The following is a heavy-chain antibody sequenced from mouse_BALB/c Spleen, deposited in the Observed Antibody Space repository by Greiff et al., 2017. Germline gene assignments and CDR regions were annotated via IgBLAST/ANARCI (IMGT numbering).Heavy chain of an antibody. CDR3: ARPYCNYEAWFAY. CDR2: INPSNGRT. V-gene: IGHV1S81*02. D-gene: IGHD2-10*02. Sequence: QVQLQQPGAELVKPGASVKLSCKASGYTFTSYWMHWVKQRPGQGLEWIGEINPSNGRTNYNEKFKSKATLTVDKSSSTAYMQLSSLTSEDSAVYYCARPYCNYEAWFAYWGQGTLVTVSA. CDR1: GYTFTSYW. J-gene: IGHJ3*01.